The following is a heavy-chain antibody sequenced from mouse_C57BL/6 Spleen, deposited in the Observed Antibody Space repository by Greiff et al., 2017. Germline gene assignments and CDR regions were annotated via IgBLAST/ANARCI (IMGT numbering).Heavy chain of an antibody. CDR2: INPSTGGT. Sequence: EVQRVESGPELVKPGASVKISCKASGYSFTGYYMNWVKQSPEKSLEWIGEINPSTGGTTYNQKFKAKATLTVDKSSSTAYMQLKSLTSEDSAVYYCAKDGYSLYAMDYWGQGTSVTVSS. CDR3: AKDGYSLYAMDY. D-gene: IGHD2-3*01. J-gene: IGHJ4*01. V-gene: IGHV1-42*01. CDR1: GYSFTGYY.